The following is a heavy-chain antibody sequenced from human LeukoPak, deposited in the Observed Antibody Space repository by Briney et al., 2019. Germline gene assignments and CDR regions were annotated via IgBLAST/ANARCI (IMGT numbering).Heavy chain of an antibody. D-gene: IGHD5-24*01. CDR3: ARGMATIKSADAFDI. CDR1: GGSISSSSYY. CDR2: IYYSGST. V-gene: IGHV4-39*07. Sequence: SETLSLTCTVSGGSISSSSYYWGWIRQPPGKGLEWIGSIYYSGSTYYNPSLKSRVTISVDTSKNQFSLKLSSVTAADTAVYYCARGMATIKSADAFDIWGQGTMVTVSS. J-gene: IGHJ3*02.